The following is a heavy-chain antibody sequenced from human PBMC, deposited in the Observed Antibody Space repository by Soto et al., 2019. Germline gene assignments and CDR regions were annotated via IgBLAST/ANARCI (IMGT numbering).Heavy chain of an antibody. CDR3: ARGRAGYYGSGSYPNWFDP. CDR1: GGTFSSYA. Sequence: QVQLVQSGAEVKKPGSSVKVSCKASGGTFSSYAISWVRQAPGQGLEWMGGIIPIFGTANYAQKFQGRVTITADESTSTAYMELSSLRSEDTAVYYCARGRAGYYGSGSYPNWFDPWGQGTLVTVSS. V-gene: IGHV1-69*01. CDR2: IIPIFGTA. D-gene: IGHD3-10*01. J-gene: IGHJ5*02.